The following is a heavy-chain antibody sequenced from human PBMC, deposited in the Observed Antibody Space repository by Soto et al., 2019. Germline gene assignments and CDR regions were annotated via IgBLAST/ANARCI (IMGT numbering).Heavy chain of an antibody. CDR1: GFTFSSYA. J-gene: IGHJ4*02. V-gene: IGHV3-30-3*01. CDR2: ISYDGSNK. D-gene: IGHD4-17*01. Sequence: QVQLVESGGGVVQPGRSLRLSCAASGFTFSSYAMQWVRQAPGKGLEWVAVISYDGSNKYYADSVKGRFTISRDNSKNTLYLQMNSLRAEDTAVYYCARGYGDYVPPFDYWGQGTLVTVSS. CDR3: ARGYGDYVPPFDY.